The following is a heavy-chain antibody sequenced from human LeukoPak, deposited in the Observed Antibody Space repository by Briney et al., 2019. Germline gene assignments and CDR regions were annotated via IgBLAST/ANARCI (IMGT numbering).Heavy chain of an antibody. CDR3: AKDLRSRIVGATVDY. V-gene: IGHV3-23*01. Sequence: GGSLRLSCAASGFSFSSYAVSWVRQTPGKRPEWVSAISGSGGSTYYADSVKGRFTISRDNSKNTLYLQMNSLRAEDTAVYYCAKDLRSRIVGATVDYWGQGTLVTVSS. CDR1: GFSFSSYA. J-gene: IGHJ4*02. D-gene: IGHD1-26*01. CDR2: ISGSGGST.